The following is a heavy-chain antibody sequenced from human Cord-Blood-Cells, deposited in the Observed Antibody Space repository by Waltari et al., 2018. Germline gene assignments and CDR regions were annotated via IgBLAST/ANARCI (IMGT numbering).Heavy chain of an antibody. D-gene: IGHD3-3*02. CDR1: GGSISSSNW. Sequence: QVQLQESGPGLVKPSGTLSLTCAVSGGSISSSNWWSWVRQPPGKGLEWIGEIYHSGSTNYNPSLSSLVTISVDKAKNQFSLKLGSVTAADTAVYYFASSVFGVVIDAFDIWGQGTMVTVSS. CDR3: ASSVFGVVIDAFDI. J-gene: IGHJ3*02. V-gene: IGHV4-4*02. CDR2: IYHSGST.